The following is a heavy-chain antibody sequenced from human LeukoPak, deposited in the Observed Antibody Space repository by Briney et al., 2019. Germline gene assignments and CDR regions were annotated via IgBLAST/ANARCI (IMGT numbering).Heavy chain of an antibody. Sequence: PSETLSLTCTVSGGSISSYYWSWIRQPPGKGLEWLGYIYYSGSTNYNPSLKSRVTISVDTSKNQFSLKLSSVTAADTAVYYCARALSYSSGWYHYYFDYWGQGTLVTVSS. CDR3: ARALSYSSGWYHYYFDY. CDR1: GGSISSYY. CDR2: IYYSGST. V-gene: IGHV4-59*01. J-gene: IGHJ4*02. D-gene: IGHD6-19*01.